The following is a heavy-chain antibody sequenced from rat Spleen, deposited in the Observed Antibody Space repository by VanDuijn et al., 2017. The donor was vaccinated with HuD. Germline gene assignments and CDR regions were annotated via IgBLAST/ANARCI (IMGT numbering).Heavy chain of an antibody. D-gene: IGHD1-6*01. Sequence: EVQLVESGGGLVQPGRSLKLSCAASGFTFSNYDMAWVRQAPTKGLEWVASISTGGGNTYYRDSVKGRFTISRDNAKNTQYLQMDSLRSEDTATYYCARHCYSGDTYVNYGLLLTRGYFDYWGQGVMVTVSS. CDR3: ARHCYSGDTYVNYGLLLTRGYFDY. CDR2: ISTGGGNT. V-gene: IGHV5S13*01. J-gene: IGHJ2*01. CDR1: GFTFSNYD.